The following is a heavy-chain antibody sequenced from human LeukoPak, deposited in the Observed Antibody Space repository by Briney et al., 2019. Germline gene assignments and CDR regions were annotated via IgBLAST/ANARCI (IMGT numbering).Heavy chain of an antibody. CDR2: ISSSSSYI. Sequence: PGGSLRLSCAASGFTFSSYSMNWVRQAPGKGLEWVSSISSSSSYIYYADSVKGRFTISRDNAKNSLYLQMNSLRAEDTAVYYCARGIRFLEWLSKDDAFDIWGQGTMVTVSS. V-gene: IGHV3-21*01. CDR1: GFTFSSYS. CDR3: ARGIRFLEWLSKDDAFDI. J-gene: IGHJ3*02. D-gene: IGHD3-3*01.